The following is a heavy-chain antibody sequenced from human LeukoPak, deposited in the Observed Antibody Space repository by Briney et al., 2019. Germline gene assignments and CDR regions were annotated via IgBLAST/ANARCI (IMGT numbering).Heavy chain of an antibody. CDR2: IKSKTDGGTT. J-gene: IGHJ6*03. CDR3: TTEAGYSYGYYYYYYMDV. V-gene: IGHV3-15*01. D-gene: IGHD5-18*01. CDR1: GFTFSNAW. Sequence: GESLQISCAASGFTFSNAWMSWVRQAPGKGLEWVGRIKSKTDGGTTDYAAPVKGRFTISRDDSKNTLYLQMNSLKTEDTAVYYCTTEAGYSYGYYYYYYMDVWGKGTTVTVSS.